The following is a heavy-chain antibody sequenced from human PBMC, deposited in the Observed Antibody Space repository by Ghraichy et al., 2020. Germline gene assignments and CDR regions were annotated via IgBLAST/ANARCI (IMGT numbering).Heavy chain of an antibody. CDR1: GFTFGDYT. Sequence: SLRLSCTASGFTFGDYTMSWVRQAPGKGLEWVGFIRSKAYGGTTEYAASVKGRFTISRDDSKSTAYLQMNSLKTEDTAVYYCTRSGYSGYYPRYGMDVWGQGTTVTVSS. V-gene: IGHV3-49*04. J-gene: IGHJ6*02. CDR2: IRSKAYGGTT. D-gene: IGHD5-12*01. CDR3: TRSGYSGYYPRYGMDV.